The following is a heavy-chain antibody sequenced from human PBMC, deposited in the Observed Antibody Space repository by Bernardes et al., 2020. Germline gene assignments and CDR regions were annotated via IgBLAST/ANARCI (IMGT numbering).Heavy chain of an antibody. D-gene: IGHD3-3*01. CDR3: AKGGLRAYNDLFEY. Sequence: GGSLRLSCAASGFMFSNYAMSWVRQAPDKGLQWVSSISGGDARTWYADSVKGRFTISRDNSKNTMYLEMNSLRAEDTALYYCAKGGLRAYNDLFEYWGQGALVSVSS. CDR2: ISGGDART. CDR1: GFMFSNYA. V-gene: IGHV3-23*01. J-gene: IGHJ4*02.